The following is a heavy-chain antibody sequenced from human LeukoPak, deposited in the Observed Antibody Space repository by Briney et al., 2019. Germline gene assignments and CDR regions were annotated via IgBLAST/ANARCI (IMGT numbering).Heavy chain of an antibody. V-gene: IGHV1-2*02. CDR3: ASGNNYDSSAYFYSDY. CDR2: INPNSGGT. Sequence: VASVKVSCKASGYTFTSYYMHWVRQAPGQGLEWMGWINPNSGGTKYAQNFQDRVTMTRDTSISTAYMELSRLRSDDTAVYYCASGNNYDSSAYFYSDYWGQGTLVTVSS. CDR1: GYTFTSYY. J-gene: IGHJ4*02. D-gene: IGHD3-22*01.